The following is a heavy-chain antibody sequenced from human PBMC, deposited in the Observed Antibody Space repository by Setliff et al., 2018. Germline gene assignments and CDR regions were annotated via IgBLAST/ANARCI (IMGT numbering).Heavy chain of an antibody. J-gene: IGHJ4*02. D-gene: IGHD2-8*01. V-gene: IGHV3-30*02. CDR1: GFVFGTCG. Sequence: PGESLKISCAASGFVFGTCGMHWVRQAPGKGLDWVASVRFDGSYKVYADSVKGRFTISRDNSENTLFLQMTSLRPEDTGIYYCAKVKKPLIRGSGFDYWGRGTLVTVSS. CDR3: AKVKKPLIRGSGFDY. CDR2: VRFDGSYK.